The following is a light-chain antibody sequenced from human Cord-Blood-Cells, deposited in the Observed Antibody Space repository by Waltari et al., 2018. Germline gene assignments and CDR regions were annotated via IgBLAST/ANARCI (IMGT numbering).Light chain of an antibody. V-gene: IGKV3-20*01. CDR1: QSVSSSY. CDR2: GAS. CDR3: QQYGSSPQYS. Sequence: EIVLTQSPGTLSFSPGDRATLSRRASQSVSSSYLAWYQQKPGQAPRLLIYGASSRATGIPDGFSGSGSGTDFTLTISRLEPEDFAVYYCQQYGSSPQYSFGQGTKLEIK. J-gene: IGKJ2*03.